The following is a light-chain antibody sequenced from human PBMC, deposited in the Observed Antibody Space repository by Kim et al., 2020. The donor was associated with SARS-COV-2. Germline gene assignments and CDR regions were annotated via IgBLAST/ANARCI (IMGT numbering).Light chain of an antibody. J-gene: IGLJ2*01. V-gene: IGLV1-40*01. Sequence: QSVLTQPPSVSGAPGQRVTISCTGSSSNIGAGYDVHWYQQLPGTAPKLLIYGNSRRPSGVPDRFSGSKSGTSASLAITGLQAEDEADYYCQSYDSSLSGFVIFGGVTQLSVL. CDR3: QSYDSSLSGFVI. CDR1: SSNIGAGYD. CDR2: GNS.